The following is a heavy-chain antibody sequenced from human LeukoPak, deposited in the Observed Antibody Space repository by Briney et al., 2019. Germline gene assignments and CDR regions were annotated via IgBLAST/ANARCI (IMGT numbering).Heavy chain of an antibody. CDR3: ARDRGQQLVRGYYYYGMDV. CDR1: EFTFSSYS. CDR2: ISSSSSYI. D-gene: IGHD6-13*01. V-gene: IGHV3-21*01. J-gene: IGHJ6*02. Sequence: AGGSLRLSCAASEFTFSSYSMNWVRQAPGKGLEWVSSISSSSSYIYYADSVKGRFTISRDNAKNSLYLQMNSLRAEDTAVYYCARDRGQQLVRGYYYYGMDVWGQGTTVTVSS.